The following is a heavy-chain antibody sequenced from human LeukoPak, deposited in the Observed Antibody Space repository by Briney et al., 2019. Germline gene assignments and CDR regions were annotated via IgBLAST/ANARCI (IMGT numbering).Heavy chain of an antibody. CDR3: ARGRTTVTTEFDP. Sequence: SETLSLTCAVSGGSISSGGYPWSWLRQPPGKGLEWVGYIYHSGSTYYNPSLKSRVTISVDRSKNQFSLKLSSVTAADTAVYYCARGRTTVTTEFDPWGQGTLVTVSS. D-gene: IGHD4-17*01. V-gene: IGHV4-30-2*01. CDR2: IYHSGST. CDR1: GGSISSGGYP. J-gene: IGHJ5*02.